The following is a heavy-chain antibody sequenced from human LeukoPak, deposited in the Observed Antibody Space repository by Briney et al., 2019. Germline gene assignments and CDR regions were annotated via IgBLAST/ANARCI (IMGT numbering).Heavy chain of an antibody. Sequence: GGSLRLSCAASGFTFSSYAMHWVRQAPGKGLEWVAVISYDGSIKYYADSVKGRFTISRDNSKNTLYLQMNSLRAEDTAVYYCAKDSTDTAADYDYWGQGTLVTVSS. V-gene: IGHV3-30-3*01. D-gene: IGHD6-13*01. CDR2: ISYDGSIK. J-gene: IGHJ4*02. CDR1: GFTFSSYA. CDR3: AKDSTDTAADYDY.